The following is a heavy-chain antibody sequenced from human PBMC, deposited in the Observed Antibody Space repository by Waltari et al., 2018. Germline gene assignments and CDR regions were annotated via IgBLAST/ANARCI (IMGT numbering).Heavy chain of an antibody. CDR1: GFTVSSNY. CDR3: ARDKEECSGGSCYADAFDI. D-gene: IGHD2-15*01. Sequence: EVPLVESGGGLIQPGGSLRLSCAASGFTVSSNYMSWVRKAPGTGLEWVSVIYSGGSTYYADSVKGRFTISRDNSKNTLYLQMNSLRAEDTAVYYCARDKEECSGGSCYADAFDIWGQGTMVTVSS. V-gene: IGHV3-53*01. CDR2: IYSGGST. J-gene: IGHJ3*02.